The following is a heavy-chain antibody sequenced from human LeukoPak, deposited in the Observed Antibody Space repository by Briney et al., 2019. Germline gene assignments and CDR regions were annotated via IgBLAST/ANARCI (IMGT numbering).Heavy chain of an antibody. CDR3: ARGDIAARLST. Sequence: SETLSLTCDVYGESLTGYYWTWIRQPPGKGLEWIGEVSLRGNVYYHPSPKGRATISVDTSKNQFSLRLRSVTAADTALYYCARGDIAARLSTWGQGTLVIVSS. CDR2: VSLRGNV. V-gene: IGHV4-34*01. J-gene: IGHJ4*02. CDR1: GESLTGYY. D-gene: IGHD6-6*01.